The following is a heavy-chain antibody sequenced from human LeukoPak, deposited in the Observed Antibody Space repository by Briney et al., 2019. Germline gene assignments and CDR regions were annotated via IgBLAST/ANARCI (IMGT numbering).Heavy chain of an antibody. D-gene: IGHD6-13*01. CDR1: GFTFSSYW. CDR3: ARDENPYSSSWYRAPHY. J-gene: IGHJ4*02. V-gene: IGHV3-7*01. Sequence: GGSLRLSCAASGFTFSSYWMSWVRQAPGKGLEWVANIKQDGSEKYCVDSVKGRFTISRDNAKNSLYLQMNSLRAEDTAVYYCARDENPYSSSWYRAPHYWGQGTLVTVSS. CDR2: IKQDGSEK.